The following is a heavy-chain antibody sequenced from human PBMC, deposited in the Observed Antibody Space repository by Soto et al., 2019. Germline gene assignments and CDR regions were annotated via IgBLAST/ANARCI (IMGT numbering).Heavy chain of an antibody. Sequence: QVQLVQSGAEVKKPGASVKVSCKASGYTFTSYDINWVRQATGQGLEWMGWMNPNSGNTGYAQKFHGRVTMTRNTSISTAYMELSSLRSEDTAVYYCARVRVTMVRGVIITGGWFDPWGQGTLVTVSS. J-gene: IGHJ5*02. CDR2: MNPNSGNT. D-gene: IGHD3-10*01. V-gene: IGHV1-8*01. CDR1: GYTFTSYD. CDR3: ARVRVTMVRGVIITGGWFDP.